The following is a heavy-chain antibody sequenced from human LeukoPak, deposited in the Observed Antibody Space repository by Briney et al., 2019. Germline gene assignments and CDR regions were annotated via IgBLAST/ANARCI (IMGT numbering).Heavy chain of an antibody. CDR1: GYTFTSYD. V-gene: IGHV1-8*01. D-gene: IGHD5-18*01. J-gene: IGHJ5*02. CDR2: MNPNSGNT. Sequence: GASVKVSCTASGYTFTSYDINWVRQATGQGLGWMGWMNPNSGNTGYAQKFQGRVTMTRNTSISTAYMELSSLRSEDTAVYYCARGGYSYGKGWFDPWGQGTLVTVSS. CDR3: ARGGYSYGKGWFDP.